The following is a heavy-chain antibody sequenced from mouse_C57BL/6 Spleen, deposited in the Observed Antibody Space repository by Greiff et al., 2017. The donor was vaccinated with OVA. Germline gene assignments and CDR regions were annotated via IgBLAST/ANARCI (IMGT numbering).Heavy chain of an antibody. V-gene: IGHV1-80*01. CDR2: IYPGDGDT. J-gene: IGHJ2*01. D-gene: IGHD2-2*01. Sequence: VMLVESGAELVKPGASVKISCKASGYAFSSYWMNWVKQRPGKGLEWIGQIYPGDGDTNYNGKFKGKATLTADKSSSTAYMQLSSLTSEDSAVYFCARRRLDYFDYWGQGTTLTVSS. CDR1: GYAFSSYW. CDR3: ARRRLDYFDY.